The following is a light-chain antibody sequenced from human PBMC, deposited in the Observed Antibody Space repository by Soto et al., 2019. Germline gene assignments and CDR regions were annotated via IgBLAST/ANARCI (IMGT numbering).Light chain of an antibody. Sequence: DIQMTQSPSSLSASVGDRVTITCQASQDISNYLNWYQQKPGKAPKLLIYDASNLETGVPSRFSGSGSGKDFTFTISSLQPDDIATYYCQQYDNLFTFGPGTKVDIK. J-gene: IGKJ3*01. CDR3: QQYDNLFT. CDR2: DAS. CDR1: QDISNY. V-gene: IGKV1-33*01.